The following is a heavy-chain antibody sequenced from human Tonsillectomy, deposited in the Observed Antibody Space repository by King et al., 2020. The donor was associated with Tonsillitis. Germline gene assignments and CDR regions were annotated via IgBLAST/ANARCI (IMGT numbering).Heavy chain of an antibody. D-gene: IGHD3-22*01. V-gene: IGHV3-48*03. Sequence: VQLVESGGGLVQPGGSLRLSCAASGFTFSSYEMNWVRQAPGKGLEWVSYISSSGSTIYYADSVKGRITISRDNAKNSLYLQMNSLRAEDTAVYYCARTYYYDSSGRAVDPWGQGTLVTVSS. CDR3: ARTYYYDSSGRAVDP. CDR2: ISSSGSTI. J-gene: IGHJ5*02. CDR1: GFTFSSYE.